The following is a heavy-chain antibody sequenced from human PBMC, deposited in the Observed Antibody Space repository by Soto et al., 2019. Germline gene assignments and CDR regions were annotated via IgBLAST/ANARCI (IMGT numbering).Heavy chain of an antibody. CDR3: ARDQVDYYDSSGYYYTAPGY. D-gene: IGHD3-22*01. V-gene: IGHV1-8*01. CDR1: GYTITSND. CDR2: MNPNSGNT. Sequence: ASAKVSCKASGYTITSNDISWVRQDTEQGLEMMGWMNPNSGNTGYAQKFQGRVTMTRNTSISTAYMELSSLRSEDTAVYYCARDQVDYYDSSGYYYTAPGYWGQGTLVTVSS. J-gene: IGHJ4*02.